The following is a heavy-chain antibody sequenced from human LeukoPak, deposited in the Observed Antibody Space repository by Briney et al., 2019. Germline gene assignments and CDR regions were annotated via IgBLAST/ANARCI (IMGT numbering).Heavy chain of an antibody. D-gene: IGHD3-3*01. V-gene: IGHV3-23*01. CDR1: GFTFSRHG. J-gene: IGHJ4*02. Sequence: PGGTLRLSCVASGFTFSRHGMNWVRQAPGKGLEWVSGISPSGDIKYYVDSVKGRFTISRDNAKNSVYLQMDSLRAEDTAVYYCARDPSTWNGYSDYWGQGTLVTVSS. CDR3: ARDPSTWNGYSDY. CDR2: ISPSGDIK.